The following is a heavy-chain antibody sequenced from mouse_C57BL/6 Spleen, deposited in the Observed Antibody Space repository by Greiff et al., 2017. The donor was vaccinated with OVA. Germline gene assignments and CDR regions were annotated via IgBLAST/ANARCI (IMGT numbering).Heavy chain of an antibody. CDR3: TRRRGYDYDEFYYFDY. CDR2: IDPETGGT. V-gene: IGHV1-15*01. Sequence: QVQLQQSGAELVRPGASVTLSCKASGYTFTDYEMHWVKQTPVHGLEWIGAIDPETGGTAYNQKFKGKAILTADKSSSTAYMELRSLTSDDSAVYYCTRRRGYDYDEFYYFDYWGHGTTLTVSS. J-gene: IGHJ2*01. D-gene: IGHD2-4*01. CDR1: GYTFTDYE.